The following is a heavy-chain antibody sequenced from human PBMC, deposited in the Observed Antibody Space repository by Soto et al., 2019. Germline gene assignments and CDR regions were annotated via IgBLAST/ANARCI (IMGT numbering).Heavy chain of an antibody. J-gene: IGHJ4*02. D-gene: IGHD6-19*01. CDR1: GFTFSNYW. V-gene: IGHV3-7*01. CDR2: IKQDGSEK. Sequence: GGSLRLSCVTSGFTFSNYWMNWVRQAPGKGLEWVANIKQDGSEKYYVDSVKGRFTISRDNAKNSLYVQMNSLRPEDTAVYYCARERTYASGWYDWGQGSLLTVSS. CDR3: ARERTYASGWYD.